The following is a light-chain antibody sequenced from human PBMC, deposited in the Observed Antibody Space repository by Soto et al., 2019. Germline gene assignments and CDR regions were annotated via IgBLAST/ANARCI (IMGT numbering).Light chain of an antibody. Sequence: DIQMSQSPSSLSVSVGDRVTITRRASQSSSNDLNWDQWEPGKAPKVLIYGASSFQRGVPSRFIGSGAGTDLHLTTSGRPSEVFATYDCRQSYRMPFTFGGGTKVDIK. CDR3: RQSYRMPFT. V-gene: IGKV1-39*01. CDR1: QSSSND. CDR2: GAS. J-gene: IGKJ4*01.